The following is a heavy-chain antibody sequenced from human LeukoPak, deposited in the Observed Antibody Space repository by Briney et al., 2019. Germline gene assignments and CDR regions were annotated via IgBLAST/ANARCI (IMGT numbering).Heavy chain of an antibody. CDR2: ISSSSSYI. J-gene: IGHJ4*02. CDR3: ARDLYPGGYSYRILDY. Sequence: GGSLRLSCAASGFTFSSYSMNWVRQAPGKGLEWVSSISSSSSYIYYADSVKGRFTISRDNAKNSLYLQMNSLRAEDTAVYYCARDLYPGGYSYRILDYWGQGTLVTVSS. D-gene: IGHD5-18*01. V-gene: IGHV3-21*01. CDR1: GFTFSSYS.